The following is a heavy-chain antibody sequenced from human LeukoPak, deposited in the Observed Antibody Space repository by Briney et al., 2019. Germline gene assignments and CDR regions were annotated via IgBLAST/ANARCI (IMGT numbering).Heavy chain of an antibody. CDR3: ARLPTFYYDSSGYHYDY. V-gene: IGHV3-23*01. D-gene: IGHD3-22*01. J-gene: IGHJ4*02. CDR1: GFTFNNYA. CDR2: TAGSGISK. Sequence: GGSLRLSCAASGFTFNNYAMSWVRQAPGRGLEWASSTAGSGISKDYADSVKGRFTISKDKSKNTLYLQMDNLRAEDTGVYFCARLPTFYYDSSGYHYDYWGQGTLVTVSS.